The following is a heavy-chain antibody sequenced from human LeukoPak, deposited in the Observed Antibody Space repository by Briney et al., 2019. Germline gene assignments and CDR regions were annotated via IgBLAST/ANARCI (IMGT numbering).Heavy chain of an antibody. CDR2: IYYSGST. CDR3: ARFSSGWHRDY. CDR1: GGSISSSSYY. D-gene: IGHD6-19*01. J-gene: IGHJ4*02. V-gene: IGHV4-39*01. Sequence: SETLSLTCTVSGGSISSSSYYWGWIRQPPGKGLEWIGSIYYSGSTYYNPPLKSRVTISVDTSKNQFSLKLSSVTAADTAVYYCARFSSGWHRDYWGQGTLVTVSS.